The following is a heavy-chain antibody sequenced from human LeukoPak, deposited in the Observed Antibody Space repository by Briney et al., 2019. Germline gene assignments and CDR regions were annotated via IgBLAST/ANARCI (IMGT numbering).Heavy chain of an antibody. Sequence: GSLRLSCEVSGFVVNRNYMNWIRQAPGKGLEWVSVIYDGGSRYYADSVKGRFTISRDTSKNTAYLEMTGLRGDDTAVYYCANGSSAYYFESWGQGTLVTASS. CDR2: IYDGGSR. D-gene: IGHD6-6*01. CDR1: GFVVNRNY. V-gene: IGHV3-53*01. CDR3: ANGSSAYYFES. J-gene: IGHJ4*02.